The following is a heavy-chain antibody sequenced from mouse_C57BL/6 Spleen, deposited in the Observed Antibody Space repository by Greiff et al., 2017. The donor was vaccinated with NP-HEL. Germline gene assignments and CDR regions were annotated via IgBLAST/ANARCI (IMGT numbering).Heavy chain of an antibody. CDR2: IYPSDSET. Sequence: VQLQQSGAELVRPGSSVKLSCKASGYTFTSYWMDWVKQRPGQGLEWIGNIYPSDSETHYNQKFKDKATLTVDKSSSTAYLQLSSLTSEDSAVYYCARLTGTGYWGQGTTLTVSS. V-gene: IGHV1-61*01. CDR1: GYTFTSYW. D-gene: IGHD4-1*01. J-gene: IGHJ2*01. CDR3: ARLTGTGY.